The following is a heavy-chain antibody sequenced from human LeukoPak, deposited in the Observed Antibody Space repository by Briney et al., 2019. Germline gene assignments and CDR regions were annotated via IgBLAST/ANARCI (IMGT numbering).Heavy chain of an antibody. D-gene: IGHD1-7*01. CDR3: ATTPYNWNYVGWFDP. CDR2: IYYSGST. Sequence: PSETLSLTCTVSGGSISSYYWSWIRQPPGKGLEWIGYIYYSGSTNYNPSLKSRVTISVDTSKNQFSLKLSSVTAADTAVYYCATTPYNWNYVGWFDPWGQGTLVTVSS. J-gene: IGHJ5*02. V-gene: IGHV4-59*01. CDR1: GGSISSYY.